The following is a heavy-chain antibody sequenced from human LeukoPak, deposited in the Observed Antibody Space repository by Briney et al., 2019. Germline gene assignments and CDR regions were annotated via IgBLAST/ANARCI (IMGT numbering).Heavy chain of an antibody. D-gene: IGHD6-13*01. CDR2: ISGSGGST. CDR1: GFTFSSYA. CDR3: ANGEAAAGTRGDY. V-gene: IGHV3-23*01. Sequence: PGGSLRLSCAASGFTFSSYAMSWVRQAPGKGLEWVSAISGSGGSTYYADSVKGRFTISRDNSKSTLYLQMNSLRAEDTAVYYCANGEAAAGTRGDYWGQGTLVTVSS. J-gene: IGHJ4*02.